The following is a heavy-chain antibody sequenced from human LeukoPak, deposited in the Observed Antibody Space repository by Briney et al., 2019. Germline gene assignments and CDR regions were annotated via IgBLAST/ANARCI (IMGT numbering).Heavy chain of an antibody. Sequence: PGGSLRLSCAASGFAFSTYAMNWVRQAPGKGLEWVSGISGSEGSTYYADSVKGRFTISRDNSKNTLYLQMNSLRAEDTAVYYCAKDSAAAADPNWFDPWGQGTLVTVSS. V-gene: IGHV3-23*01. CDR3: AKDSAAAADPNWFDP. J-gene: IGHJ5*02. CDR1: GFAFSTYA. D-gene: IGHD6-13*01. CDR2: ISGSEGST.